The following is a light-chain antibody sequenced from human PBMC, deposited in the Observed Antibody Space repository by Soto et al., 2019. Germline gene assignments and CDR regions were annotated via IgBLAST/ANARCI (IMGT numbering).Light chain of an antibody. V-gene: IGKV1-39*01. CDR1: QTINTY. J-gene: IGKJ4*01. Sequence: DIQLTQSPSSVSASVGGRATITCRASQTINTYVNWYQQKPGKAPKLLIYAASTLQSGVPPRFSGSGSGTDFTLTISSLQPEDFATYYCQQSYSTQLTFGGGTKVEI. CDR3: QQSYSTQLT. CDR2: AAS.